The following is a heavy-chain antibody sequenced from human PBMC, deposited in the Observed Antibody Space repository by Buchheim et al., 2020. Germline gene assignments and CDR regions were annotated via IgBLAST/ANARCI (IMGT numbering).Heavy chain of an antibody. V-gene: IGHV1-18*01. CDR1: GYTFNSYS. CDR3: ARSLSPNWNDRILWGY. J-gene: IGHJ4*02. CDR2: ISAYDGNT. Sequence: QVQLVQSGAEVKKPGASVKVSCKASGYTFNSYSFNWVRQAPGQGLEWMAWISAYDGNTNYAQKLQGRVTVTIDTSTTTAYLALRTLTSDDTAVYYCARSLSPNWNDRILWGYWGQGTL. D-gene: IGHD1-1*01.